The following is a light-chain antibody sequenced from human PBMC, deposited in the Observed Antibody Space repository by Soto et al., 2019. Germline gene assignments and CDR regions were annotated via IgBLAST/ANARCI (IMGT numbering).Light chain of an antibody. CDR3: QQYNTWPPYT. Sequence: MTQSPSSLSVSPGERATLSCRASQSVSSNLAWYQQKPGQAPRLLIYDASTRATGIPARFSGSGSGTDFTLSISSLQSEDFAVYFCQQYNTWPPYTFGQGTKLEI. J-gene: IGKJ2*01. V-gene: IGKV3-15*01. CDR1: QSVSSN. CDR2: DAS.